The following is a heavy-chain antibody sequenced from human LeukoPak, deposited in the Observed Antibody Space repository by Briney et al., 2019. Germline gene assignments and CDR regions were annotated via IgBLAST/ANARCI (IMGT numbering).Heavy chain of an antibody. CDR3: TRVGSYGDYEFDL. CDR2: LYNSGST. V-gene: IGHV4-39*07. J-gene: IGHJ4*02. Sequence: SETLSLTCTVSGGSISSTNYHWAWVRQPPGKGLEWIGGLYNSGSTFYNPSLKSRVTISGDTSKNQFSLKLNSVTAADTAVYYCTRVGSYGDYEFDLWGQGTLVTVSS. CDR1: GGSISSTNYH. D-gene: IGHD4-17*01.